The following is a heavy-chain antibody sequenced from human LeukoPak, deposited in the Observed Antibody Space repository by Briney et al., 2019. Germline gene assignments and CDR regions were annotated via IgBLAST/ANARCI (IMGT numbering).Heavy chain of an antibody. V-gene: IGHV4-39*07. CDR3: ARLRFLEPEGPY. D-gene: IGHD3-3*01. Sequence: PSETLSLTCAVSGGSIRTSTYYWGWIRQPPGKGLEWIGEINHSGSTNYNPSLKSRVTISVGTSKNQFSLKLSSVTAADTAVYYCARLRFLEPEGPYWGQGTLVTVSS. J-gene: IGHJ4*02. CDR1: GGSIRTSTYY. CDR2: INHSGST.